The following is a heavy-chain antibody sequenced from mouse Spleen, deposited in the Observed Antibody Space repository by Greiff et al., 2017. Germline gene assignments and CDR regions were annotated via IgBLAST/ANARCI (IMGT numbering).Heavy chain of an antibody. CDR2: IDPENGDT. D-gene: IGHD1-1*01. CDR3: TTCYYGSSYGDY. J-gene: IGHJ2*01. CDR1: GFNIKDDY. V-gene: IGHV14-4*01. Sequence: VQLQQSGAELVRPGASVKLSCTASGFNIKDDYMHWVKQRPEQGLEWIGWIDPENGDTEYASKFQGKATITADTSSNTAYLQLSSLTSEDTAVYYCTTCYYGSSYGDYWGQGTTLTVSS.